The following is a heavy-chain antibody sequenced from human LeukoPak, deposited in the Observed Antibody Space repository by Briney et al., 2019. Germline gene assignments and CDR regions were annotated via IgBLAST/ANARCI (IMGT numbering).Heavy chain of an antibody. D-gene: IGHD3-22*01. J-gene: IGHJ3*02. CDR3: ARKGYYSQAFDM. Sequence: GGSLRLSRAASGFTFSSYSMNWVRQAPGKGLEWVSYSYSSSSSSSIYYADSVKGRFTISRDNAKNSLYLQMNSLRAEDTAVYYCARKGYYSQAFDMWGQGTMVTVSS. V-gene: IGHV3-48*01. CDR1: GFTFSSYS. CDR2: SSSSSSSI.